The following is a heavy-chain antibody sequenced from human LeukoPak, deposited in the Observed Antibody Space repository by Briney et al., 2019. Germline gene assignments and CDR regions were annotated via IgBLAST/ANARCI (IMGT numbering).Heavy chain of an antibody. J-gene: IGHJ4*02. Sequence: GASVKVSCKASAYSFTDYYIHWVRQAPGQGLEWMGWINPNSGGTISAQKFQGRVTMTRDTSVSTSYMELGRLSSDDTAIYYCARGRIQVWLPLDYWSQGTLVTVSS. CDR3: ARGRIQVWLPLDY. V-gene: IGHV1-2*02. D-gene: IGHD5-18*01. CDR2: INPNSGGT. CDR1: AYSFTDYY.